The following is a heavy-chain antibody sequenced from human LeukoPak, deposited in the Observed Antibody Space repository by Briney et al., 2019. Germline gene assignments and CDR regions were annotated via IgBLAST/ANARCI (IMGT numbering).Heavy chain of an antibody. J-gene: IGHJ5*02. CDR3: ARKVVVVVASWNWFDP. D-gene: IGHD2-15*01. Sequence: ASVKVSCKASGYTFTGYYMHWVRQAPGQGLEWMGWINPNSGGTNYAQKFQGRVTMTRDTSISTAYMELSRLRSDDTAVYYCARKVVVVVASWNWFDPWGQGTLVTVSS. V-gene: IGHV1-2*02. CDR2: INPNSGGT. CDR1: GYTFTGYY.